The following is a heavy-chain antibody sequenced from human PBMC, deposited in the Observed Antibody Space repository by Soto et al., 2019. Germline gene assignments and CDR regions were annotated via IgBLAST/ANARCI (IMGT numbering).Heavy chain of an antibody. CDR2: VFHSGIT. Sequence: QVQLQESGPGLVKPSGTLSLTCAVSGGSISSSHWWSWVRQSPGKGLEWIGEVFHSGITHYNPSLKSRLTISVDKSKNQFSLKLSSVTAADTAVYYCARGITTDWFDPWGQGTLVTVSS. V-gene: IGHV4-4*02. CDR3: ARGITTDWFDP. CDR1: GGSISSSHW. D-gene: IGHD1-20*01. J-gene: IGHJ5*02.